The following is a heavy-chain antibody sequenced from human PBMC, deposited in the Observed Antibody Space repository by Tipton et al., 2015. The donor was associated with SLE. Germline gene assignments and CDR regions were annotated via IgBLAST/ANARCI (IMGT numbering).Heavy chain of an antibody. J-gene: IGHJ6*02. CDR2: INHSGST. D-gene: IGHD3-10*01. CDR1: GGSFSGYY. V-gene: IGHV4-34*01. CDR3: ARHFGAMVQGVIRRYYYGMDV. Sequence: LRLSCAVYGGSFSGYYWSWIRQPPGKGLEWIGEINHSGSTNYNPSLKSRVTISVDTSKNQFSLKLSSVTAADTAVYYCARHFGAMVQGVIRRYYYGMDVWGQGTTVTVSS.